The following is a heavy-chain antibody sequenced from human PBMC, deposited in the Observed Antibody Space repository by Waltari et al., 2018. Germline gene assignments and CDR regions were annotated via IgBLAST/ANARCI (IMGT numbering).Heavy chain of an antibody. CDR3: GYFDWLGNYYYGMDV. Sequence: QMQLVQSGPEVKKPGTSVKVSCKASGFTFTSSAMQWVRQARGQRLEWIGWIVVGSGNTNYAQKFQERFTITRDMSTSTAYMELSSLRSEDTAVYYCGYFDWLGNYYYGMDVWGQGTTVTVSS. CDR1: GFTFTSSA. J-gene: IGHJ6*02. D-gene: IGHD3-9*01. V-gene: IGHV1-58*02. CDR2: IVVGSGNT.